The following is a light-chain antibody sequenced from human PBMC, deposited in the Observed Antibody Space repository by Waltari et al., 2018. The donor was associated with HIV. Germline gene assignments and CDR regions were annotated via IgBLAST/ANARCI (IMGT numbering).Light chain of an antibody. Sequence: DLQMTQSPSTLSASVGDRVTITCRSSQSISSWLAWYQQQPGRAPKLLIYKTSTLHSGVPSRFSGSGSGTEFSLTISSLQPDDFATYYCQQNQSYSLTFGQGTRLEIK. CDR2: KTS. CDR1: QSISSW. V-gene: IGKV1-5*03. CDR3: QQNQSYSLT. J-gene: IGKJ5*01.